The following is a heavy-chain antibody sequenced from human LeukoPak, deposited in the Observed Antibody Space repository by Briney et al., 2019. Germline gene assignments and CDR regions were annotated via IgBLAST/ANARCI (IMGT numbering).Heavy chain of an antibody. CDR1: GGSISSGGYS. CDR2: IYHSGGT. Sequence: PSQTLSLTCAVSGGSISSGGYSWSWIRQPPGKGLEWIGYIYHSGGTYYNPSVKSRVTISVDRSKNQFSLKLSSVTAADTAVYYCARVRGYGDYISHFDYWGQGTLVTVSS. J-gene: IGHJ4*02. CDR3: ARVRGYGDYISHFDY. V-gene: IGHV4-30-2*01. D-gene: IGHD4-17*01.